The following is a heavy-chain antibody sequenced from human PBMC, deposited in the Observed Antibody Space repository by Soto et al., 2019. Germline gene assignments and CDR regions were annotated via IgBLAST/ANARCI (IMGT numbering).Heavy chain of an antibody. CDR1: GGSISSYY. D-gene: IGHD2-2*02. CDR2: IYYSGST. Sequence: QVQLQESGPGLVKPSETLSLTCTVSGGSISSYYWSWIRQPPGKGLEWIGYIYYSGSTNYNPSLRSRVTISLDTSENQFSLKLSSVTAADTAVYYCARDLYGLDPWGQGTLVTVSS. V-gene: IGHV4-59*01. CDR3: ARDLYGLDP. J-gene: IGHJ5*02.